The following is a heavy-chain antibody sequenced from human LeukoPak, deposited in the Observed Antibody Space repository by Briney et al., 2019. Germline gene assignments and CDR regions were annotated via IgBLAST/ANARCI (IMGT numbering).Heavy chain of an antibody. D-gene: IGHD1-26*01. V-gene: IGHV3-30-3*01. CDR1: GFTFSSYA. Sequence: GGSLRLSCAASGFTFSSYAMHWVRQAPGKGLEWVAVISYDGSNKYYADSVKGRFTISRDNSKNTLYLQMNSLRAEDTAVYYCARGEIVGDPCSDYWGQGTLVTVSS. J-gene: IGHJ4*02. CDR2: ISYDGSNK. CDR3: ARGEIVGDPCSDY.